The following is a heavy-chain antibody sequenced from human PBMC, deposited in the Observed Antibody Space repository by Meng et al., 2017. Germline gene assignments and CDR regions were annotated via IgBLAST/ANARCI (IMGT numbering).Heavy chain of an antibody. CDR3: AREGANLHSSSWYLGWFDP. J-gene: IGHJ5*02. V-gene: IGHV3-33*01. Sequence: GGSLRLSCAASGFTFSSYGMHWVRQAPGKGLEWVAVIWYDGSNKYYADSVKGRFTISRDNSKNTLYLQMNSLRAEDTAVYYCAREGANLHSSSWYLGWFDPWGQGTLVTGSS. CDR1: GFTFSSYG. D-gene: IGHD6-13*01. CDR2: IWYDGSNK.